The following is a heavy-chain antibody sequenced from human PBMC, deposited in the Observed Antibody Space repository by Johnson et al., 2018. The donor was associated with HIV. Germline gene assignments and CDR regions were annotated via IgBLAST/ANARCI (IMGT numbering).Heavy chain of an antibody. CDR2: IYSGGST. J-gene: IGHJ3*02. V-gene: IGHV3-66*01. Sequence: VQLVESGGGVVQPGGSLRLSCAASGFTVSSNYMNWVRQAPGKGLEWVSVIYSGGSTYYADSLKGRFTISRDNSKNTLYLQMNSLRAEDTAVYYCARGTVMGRGVTDAFDIWGQGTMVTVSS. CDR1: GFTVSSNY. D-gene: IGHD3-10*01. CDR3: ARGTVMGRGVTDAFDI.